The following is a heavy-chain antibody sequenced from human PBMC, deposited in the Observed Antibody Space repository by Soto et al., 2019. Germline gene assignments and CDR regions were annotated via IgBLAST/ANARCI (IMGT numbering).Heavy chain of an antibody. D-gene: IGHD6-19*01. J-gene: IGHJ4*02. CDR3: ATAPGIAVAGLPPDY. CDR1: GFTFSSYG. V-gene: IGHV3-33*01. CDR2: IWYDGSNK. Sequence: LRLSCAASGFTFSSYGMHWVRQAPGKGLEWVAVIWYDGSNKYYADSVKGRFTISRDNSKNTLYLQMNSLRAEDTAVYYCATAPGIAVAGLPPDYWGQGTLVTVSS.